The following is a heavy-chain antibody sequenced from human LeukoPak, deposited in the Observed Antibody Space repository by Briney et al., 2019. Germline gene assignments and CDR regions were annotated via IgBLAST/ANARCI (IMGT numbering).Heavy chain of an antibody. D-gene: IGHD6-13*01. CDR1: GFTLSRYS. Sequence: GGSLRLSCAASGFTLSRYSMNWVRQAPGKGLEWVSSISTGSNYIYYADSVKGRFTISRDNAKNSLYLQMNSLRAEDTAVYYCARGDSSSWYAGYWGQGTLVTVSS. V-gene: IGHV3-21*01. CDR3: ARGDSSSWYAGY. J-gene: IGHJ4*02. CDR2: ISTGSNYI.